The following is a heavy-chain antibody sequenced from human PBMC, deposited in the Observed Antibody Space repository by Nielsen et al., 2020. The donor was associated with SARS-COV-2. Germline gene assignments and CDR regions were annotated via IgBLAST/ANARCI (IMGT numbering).Heavy chain of an antibody. J-gene: IGHJ6*02. CDR2: ISSSSSYI. Sequence: VRQAPRKGLEWVSSISSSSSYIYYADSVKGRFTISRDNAKNSLYLQMNSLRAEDTAVYYCARDWTPLRYFDWRPDYYYGMDVWGQGTTVTVSS. V-gene: IGHV3-21*01. CDR3: ARDWTPLRYFDWRPDYYYGMDV. D-gene: IGHD3-9*01.